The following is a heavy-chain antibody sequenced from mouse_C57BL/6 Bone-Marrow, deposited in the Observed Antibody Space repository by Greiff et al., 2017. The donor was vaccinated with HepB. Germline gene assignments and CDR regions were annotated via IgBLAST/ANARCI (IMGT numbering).Heavy chain of an antibody. CDR1: GFTFSSYA. J-gene: IGHJ4*01. CDR3: ARGYAMDY. V-gene: IGHV5-4*03. Sequence: DVKLVESGGGLVKPGGSLKLSCAASGFTFSSYAMSWVRQTPEKRLEWVATISDGGSYTYYPDNVKGRFTISRDNAKNNLYLQMSHLKSEDTAMYYCARGYAMDYWGQGTSVTVSS. CDR2: ISDGGSYT.